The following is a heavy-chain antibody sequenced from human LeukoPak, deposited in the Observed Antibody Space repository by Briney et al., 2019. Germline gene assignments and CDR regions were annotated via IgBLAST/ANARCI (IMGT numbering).Heavy chain of an antibody. Sequence: GGSLRLSCAASGFTFTNYAMQWVRQAPGKGLEWVAVISFDSSNKYYADSVKGRFTISRDNSQNTLYLETNSLRVEDTAMFHCAAAYCSSTACSPLAYWGQGILVTVSS. J-gene: IGHJ4*02. V-gene: IGHV3-30*03. CDR1: GFTFTNYA. D-gene: IGHD2-2*01. CDR3: AAAYCSSTACSPLAY. CDR2: ISFDSSNK.